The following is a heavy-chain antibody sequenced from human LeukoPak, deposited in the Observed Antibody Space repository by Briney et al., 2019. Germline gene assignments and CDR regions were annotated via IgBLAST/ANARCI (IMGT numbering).Heavy chain of an antibody. CDR3: ARDYYDSSGYAEYFQH. CDR2: ISAYNGNT. Sequence: GASVKVSCKASGYTFTNYGISWVRRAPGQGLEWMGWISAYNGNTNYAQKLQGRVTMTTDTSTSTAYMELRSLRSDDTAVYYCARDYYDSSGYAEYFQHWGQGTLVTVSS. D-gene: IGHD3-22*01. CDR1: GYTFTNYG. J-gene: IGHJ1*01. V-gene: IGHV1-18*01.